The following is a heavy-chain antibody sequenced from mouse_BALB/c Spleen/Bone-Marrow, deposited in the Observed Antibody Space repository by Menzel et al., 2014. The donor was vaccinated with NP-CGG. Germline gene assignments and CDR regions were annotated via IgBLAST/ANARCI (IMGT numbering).Heavy chain of an antibody. CDR3: ARGGNYFYY. V-gene: IGHV14-3*02. Sequence: LVESGAELVKPGASVKLSCTASGFNIKDTYMHWVKQRPEQGLEWIGRIDPANGNTKYDPKFQGKATITADTSSNTAYLELSSLTSEDTAVYYCARGGNYFYYWGQGTTLTVSS. CDR1: GFNIKDTY. J-gene: IGHJ2*01. CDR2: IDPANGNT.